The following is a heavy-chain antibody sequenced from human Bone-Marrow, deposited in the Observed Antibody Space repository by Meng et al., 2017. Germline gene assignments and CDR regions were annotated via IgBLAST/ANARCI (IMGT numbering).Heavy chain of an antibody. D-gene: IGHD5-18*01. Sequence: GESLNISCASSGSTFSSYAMSWVRQAPGKGLEWVSAISGSGGSTYYADSVKGRFTIFRDNSKNTLYLQMNSLRAEDTAVYYCAKLPGYSRTPFSSVNDYWGQGTLVTVSS. J-gene: IGHJ4*02. CDR2: ISGSGGST. CDR3: AKLPGYSRTPFSSVNDY. CDR1: GSTFSSYA. V-gene: IGHV3-23*01.